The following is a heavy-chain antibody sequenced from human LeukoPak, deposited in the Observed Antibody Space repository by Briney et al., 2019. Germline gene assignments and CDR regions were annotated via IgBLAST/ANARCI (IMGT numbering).Heavy chain of an antibody. CDR2: IIPISGTA. V-gene: IGHV1-69*13. CDR3: ATYCSSANCYTWGYYFDY. CDR1: GGTFSSYA. Sequence: SVKVSCKASGGTFSSYAVSWVRQAPGQGLEWMGGIIPISGTANYAQKFQGRVTITADVSTSTAYMELSSLRSEDTAMYYCATYCSSANCYTWGYYFDYWGQGTLVTVSS. D-gene: IGHD2-2*01. J-gene: IGHJ4*02.